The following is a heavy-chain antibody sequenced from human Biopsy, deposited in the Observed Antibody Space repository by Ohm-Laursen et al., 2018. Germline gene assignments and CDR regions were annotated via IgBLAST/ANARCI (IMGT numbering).Heavy chain of an antibody. D-gene: IGHD1-1*01. CDR2: FAPENGKT. CDR3: AADINVWNVNY. V-gene: IGHV1-24*01. CDR1: RYTLTELS. Sequence: EASVKVSCKVSRYTLTELSMHWVRQAPGKGLEWMGGFAPENGKTVYAQNFQARVSMTEDTSTDTAYMELRSLRSEDTAVYYCAADINVWNVNYWGQGTQVTVSS. J-gene: IGHJ4*02.